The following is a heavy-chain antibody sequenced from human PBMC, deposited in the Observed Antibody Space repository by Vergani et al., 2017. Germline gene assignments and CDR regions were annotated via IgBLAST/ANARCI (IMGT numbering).Heavy chain of an antibody. CDR3: ARVMYRDEASTGYRLEGMDI. CDR2: IYSTGST. V-gene: IGHV4-59*13. D-gene: IGHD3-9*01. CDR1: GGSFNTYY. J-gene: IGHJ6*02. Sequence: QVQLEESGPGLVKPSETLSLTCTVSGGSFNTYYWSWIRQSPGKGLEWIGYIYSTGSTNSNPSRNSRVTMSVDTSKNQFSLKLRSVTAADTAVYFCARVMYRDEASTGYRLEGMDIWGQGTTVTISS.